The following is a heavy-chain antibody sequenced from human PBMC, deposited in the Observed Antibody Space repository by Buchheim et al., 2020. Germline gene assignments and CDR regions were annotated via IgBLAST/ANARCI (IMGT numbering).Heavy chain of an antibody. V-gene: IGHV1-2*04. CDR3: ARGSPSYYYDSSGYYYDYYYYGMDV. J-gene: IGHJ6*02. CDR1: GYTFTGYY. Sequence: QVQLVQSGAEVKKPGASVKVSCKASGYTFTGYYMHWVRQAPGQGLEWMGWINPNSGGTNYAQKFQGWVTMTRDTPISTAYMELSRLRSDDTAVYYCARGSPSYYYDSSGYYYDYYYYGMDVWGQGTT. CDR2: INPNSGGT. D-gene: IGHD3-22*01.